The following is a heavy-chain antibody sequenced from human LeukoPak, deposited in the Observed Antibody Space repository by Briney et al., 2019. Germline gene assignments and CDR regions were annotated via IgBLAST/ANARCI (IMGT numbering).Heavy chain of an antibody. CDR2: IYYSGST. CDR3: ANIVVPEPI. D-gene: IGHD2-2*01. J-gene: IGHJ3*02. Sequence: MASETLSLTCAVYGGSFSGYYWSWIRQHPGKGLEWIGYIYYSGSTYYNPSLKSRVTISVDTSKNQFSLKLSSVTAADTAVYYCANIVVPEPIWGQGTMVTVSS. V-gene: IGHV4-31*11. CDR1: GGSFSGYY.